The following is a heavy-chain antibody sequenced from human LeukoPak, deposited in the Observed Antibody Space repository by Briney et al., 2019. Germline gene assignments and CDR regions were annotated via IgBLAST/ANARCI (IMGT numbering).Heavy chain of an antibody. J-gene: IGHJ4*02. Sequence: SXTLXLTCAVYGGSFSGYYWSWIRQPPGKGLEWIGEINHSGSTNYNPSLKSRGTISVDTCKNQFSLKLSSVTAADPAVYYCARWYSSGWAFDYWGQATLASVSS. CDR3: ARWYSSGWAFDY. V-gene: IGHV4-34*01. CDR1: GGSFSGYY. CDR2: INHSGST. D-gene: IGHD6-19*01.